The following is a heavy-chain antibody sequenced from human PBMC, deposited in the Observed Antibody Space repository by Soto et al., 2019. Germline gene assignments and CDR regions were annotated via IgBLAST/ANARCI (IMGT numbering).Heavy chain of an antibody. CDR3: VKNSGGGKT. V-gene: IGHV3-23*01. CDR1: GFTFGTTD. D-gene: IGHD3-10*01. CDR2: IDGSGGIT. Sequence: QLLQSGGGLVQPGGSLTLSCAASGFTFGTTDMSWVRQAPGEGLEWVSTIDGSGGITYYADSVKGRFTISRDNSRNTVYRQMNSLRGDDTALYYCVKNSGGGKTWGKGALVTVSS. J-gene: IGHJ5*02.